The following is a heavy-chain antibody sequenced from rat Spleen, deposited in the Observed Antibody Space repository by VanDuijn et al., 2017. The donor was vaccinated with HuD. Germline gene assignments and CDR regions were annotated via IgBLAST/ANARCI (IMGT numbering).Heavy chain of an antibody. CDR2: ISPSGGST. J-gene: IGHJ3*01. Sequence: EVQLVESGGGSVQPGRSMKLSCAASGFTFSNYGMHWIRQAPTQGLEWVASISPSGGSTYYRDSVKGRFTISRDNAKSTLYLQMDSLRSEDTATYYCATPPNYPVIGDWFAYWGQGTLVTVSS. V-gene: IGHV5-19*01. CDR1: GFTFSNYG. D-gene: IGHD1-4*01. CDR3: ATPPNYPVIGDWFAY.